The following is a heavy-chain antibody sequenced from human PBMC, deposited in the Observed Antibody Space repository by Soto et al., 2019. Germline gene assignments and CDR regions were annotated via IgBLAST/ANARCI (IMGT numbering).Heavy chain of an antibody. CDR3: ARHWDSGYDYNWFDP. Sequence: SETLSLTCTVSGGSVSGYYWSWIRQPPGNGLEWIGCIYDSGSTNYNPSLTRRVTISVDTSKNQFSLKLSSVTAADTAVYYCARHWDSGYDYNWFDPWGQGTLVTVSS. J-gene: IGHJ5*02. D-gene: IGHD5-12*01. CDR2: IYDSGST. CDR1: GGSVSGYY. V-gene: IGHV4-59*08.